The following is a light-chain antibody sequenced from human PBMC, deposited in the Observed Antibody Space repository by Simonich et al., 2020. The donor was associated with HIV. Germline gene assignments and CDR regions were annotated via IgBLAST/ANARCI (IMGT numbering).Light chain of an antibody. CDR2: GAS. Sequence: EIVMTQSPATLSVSPGERATLSCRASQSLSSNLAWYQQKPGQAPRLLIHGASTRATGIPARFSGSGSGTEFTLTISSLQSEDFAVYHCQQYNNWPLTFGGGTKVEIK. V-gene: IGKV3-15*01. CDR3: QQYNNWPLT. J-gene: IGKJ4*01. CDR1: QSLSSN.